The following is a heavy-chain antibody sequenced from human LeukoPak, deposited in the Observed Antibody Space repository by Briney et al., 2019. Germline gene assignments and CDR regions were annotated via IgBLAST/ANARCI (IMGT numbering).Heavy chain of an antibody. CDR1: GYTFTSYG. D-gene: IGHD3-22*01. V-gene: IGHV1-18*01. Sequence: ASVKVSCKASGYTFTSYGISWVRQAPGQGLEWMGWISAYNGNTNYAQKLQGRVTMTTDTSTSTAYMELRSLRSDDTAVYYCARPNGPYCYDNSGHYFLYWGQGTLVTVSS. CDR2: ISAYNGNT. J-gene: IGHJ4*02. CDR3: ARPNGPYCYDNSGHYFLY.